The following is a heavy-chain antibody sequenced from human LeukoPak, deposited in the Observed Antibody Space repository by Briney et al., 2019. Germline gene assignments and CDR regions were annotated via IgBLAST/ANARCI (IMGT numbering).Heavy chain of an antibody. J-gene: IGHJ4*02. D-gene: IGHD1-26*01. Sequence: SETLSLTCTVSGGSISSYYWSWIRQPPGKSLEWIGYIYYSGSTNYNPSLKSRLTISLDTSKNQFSLRLSSVTAADTAVYYCAREIVEGVHFDHWGQGTLVTVSS. CDR1: GGSISSYY. V-gene: IGHV4-59*01. CDR3: AREIVEGVHFDH. CDR2: IYYSGST.